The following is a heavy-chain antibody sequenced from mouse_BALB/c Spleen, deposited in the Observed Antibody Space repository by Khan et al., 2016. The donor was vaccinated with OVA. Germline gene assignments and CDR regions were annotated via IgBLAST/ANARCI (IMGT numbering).Heavy chain of an antibody. CDR3: ARVYGGDFDY. Sequence: EVKLLESGPGLVKPSQSLSLTCTVTGYSITSDYAWNWIRQFPGNKLEWMGFISYSGNTKYNPSLKSRFSITRDTSKNQFFFQLNSVTTEDTATYYCARVYGGDFDYWGQGTSLTVSS. CDR2: ISYSGNT. V-gene: IGHV3-2*02. CDR1: GYSITSDYA. D-gene: IGHD1-1*01. J-gene: IGHJ2*02.